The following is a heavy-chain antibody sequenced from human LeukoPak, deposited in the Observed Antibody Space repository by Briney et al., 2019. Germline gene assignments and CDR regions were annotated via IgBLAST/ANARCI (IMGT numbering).Heavy chain of an antibody. CDR2: IKQDGSEK. J-gene: IGHJ4*02. D-gene: IGHD6-13*01. Sequence: GGSLRLSCAAYGFTFSSYWMSWVRQAAGKGLEWVANIKQDGSEKYYVDSVKGRFTISRDNAKNSLYLQMNSLRAEDTAVYYCARDKSSSSYYYWGQGTLVTVSS. CDR3: ARDKSSSSYYY. V-gene: IGHV3-7*01. CDR1: GFTFSSYW.